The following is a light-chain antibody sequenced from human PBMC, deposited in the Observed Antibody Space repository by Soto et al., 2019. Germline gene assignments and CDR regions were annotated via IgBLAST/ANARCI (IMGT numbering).Light chain of an antibody. Sequence: EIQMTQSPSSLSSSIGDRVTITCRASQTIYSYLNWYQQRPGAAPKLLISTASSLQSGVPSRFSGSGSGTDFTLTISELQPGDLATYYCQQSYTTPLTFGGVTKVDIK. CDR2: TAS. J-gene: IGKJ4*01. CDR1: QTIYSY. V-gene: IGKV1-39*01. CDR3: QQSYTTPLT.